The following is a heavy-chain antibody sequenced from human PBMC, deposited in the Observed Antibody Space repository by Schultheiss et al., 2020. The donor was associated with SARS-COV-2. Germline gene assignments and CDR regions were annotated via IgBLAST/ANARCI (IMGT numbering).Heavy chain of an antibody. V-gene: IGHV4-39*01. J-gene: IGHJ5*02. CDR2: IYYSGST. CDR3: ARAKSAGLLYFGELSGLNWFDP. D-gene: IGHD3-10*01. Sequence: SETLSLTCAVSGGSISSSSYYWGWIRQPPGKGLEWIGSIYYSGSTYYNPSLKSRVTISVETSKNQFSLKLSSVTAADTAVYYCARAKSAGLLYFGELSGLNWFDPWGQGTLVTVSS. CDR1: GGSISSSSYY.